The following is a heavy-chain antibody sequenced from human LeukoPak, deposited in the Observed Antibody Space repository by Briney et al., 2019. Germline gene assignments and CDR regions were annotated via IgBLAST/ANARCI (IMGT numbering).Heavy chain of an antibody. CDR2: ISSTSTSM. D-gene: IGHD5-18*01. J-gene: IGHJ4*02. CDR3: ARDSSRYSTRPTDY. CDR1: GFNFQSYH. V-gene: IGHV3-21*01. Sequence: GGSLRLSCTASGFNFQSYHMNWVRQAPGKGPEWVSSISSTSTSMYYADSVKGRFTISRDNAKNSLYLQMNSLRAEDTALYFCARDSSRYSTRPTDYWGQGILVTVSS.